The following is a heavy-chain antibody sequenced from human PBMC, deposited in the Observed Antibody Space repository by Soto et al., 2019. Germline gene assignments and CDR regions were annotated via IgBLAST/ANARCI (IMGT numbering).Heavy chain of an antibody. CDR3: AKSAGYSSSWYVDY. V-gene: IGHV3-23*01. Sequence: GGSLRLSCAASGFTFSNYAMSWVRQAPGKGLEWVSAISGSGGSTYYADSVKGRFTISRDNSKNTLYLQMNSLRAEDTAVYYCAKSAGYSSSWYVDYWGQGTLVTVSS. CDR2: ISGSGGST. D-gene: IGHD6-13*01. J-gene: IGHJ4*02. CDR1: GFTFSNYA.